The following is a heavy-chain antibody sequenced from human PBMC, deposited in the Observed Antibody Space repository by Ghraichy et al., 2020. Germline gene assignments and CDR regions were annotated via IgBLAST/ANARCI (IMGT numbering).Heavy chain of an antibody. V-gene: IGHV3-53*01. CDR3: ARASAYSSGLPA. Sequence: GESLNISCTTSGFTVSNYYINWVRQAPGKGLEWLSVIYSGGDTYYSDSVRGRFTTSRDNSKNTVFLQLNILRAEDTALYYCARASAYSSGLPAWGQGTLVTVSS. J-gene: IGHJ5*02. D-gene: IGHD5-18*01. CDR2: IYSGGDT. CDR1: GFTVSNYY.